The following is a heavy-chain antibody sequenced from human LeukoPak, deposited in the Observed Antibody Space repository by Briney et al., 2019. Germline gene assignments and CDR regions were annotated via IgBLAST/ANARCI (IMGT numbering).Heavy chain of an antibody. CDR3: ARVYDTSGYYADY. D-gene: IGHD3-22*01. CDR2: ISYSGST. Sequence: SETLSLTCTVSGDSISSGDYYWSWIRQPPGKGLEWIGYISYSGSTPYNPSLKSRVTISLDTSKNQFSLKLSSVTAADTAVYYCARVYDTSGYYADYWGQGTLVTVSS. V-gene: IGHV4-30-4*01. CDR1: GDSISSGDYY. J-gene: IGHJ4*02.